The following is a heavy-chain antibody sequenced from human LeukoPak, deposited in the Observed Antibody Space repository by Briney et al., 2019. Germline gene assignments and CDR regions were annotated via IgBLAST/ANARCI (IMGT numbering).Heavy chain of an antibody. CDR2: INPNSGGT. J-gene: IGHJ4*02. CDR3: ARGRESYYYGSGSYSPFDY. Sequence: GASVKVSCKASGYTFTGYYMHWVRQAPGQGLEWMGRINPNSGGTNYAQKFQGRVTMTRDTSISTAYMELSRLRSDDTAVYYCARGRESYYYGSGSYSPFDYWGQGTLVTVSS. D-gene: IGHD3-10*01. CDR1: GYTFTGYY. V-gene: IGHV1-2*06.